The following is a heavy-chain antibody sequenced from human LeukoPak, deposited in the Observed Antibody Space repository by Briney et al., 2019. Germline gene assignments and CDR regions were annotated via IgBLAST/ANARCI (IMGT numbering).Heavy chain of an antibody. J-gene: IGHJ4*02. CDR2: IKQDGSEK. Sequence: GGSLRLSCAASGFTFSSYAMSWVRQAPGKGLEWVANIKQDGSEKYYVDSVKGRFTISRDNAKNSLYLQMNSLRAEDTAVYYCAREGIVRVVPTYWGQGTLVTVSS. CDR1: GFTFSSYA. V-gene: IGHV3-7*01. CDR3: AREGIVRVVPTY. D-gene: IGHD3-10*01.